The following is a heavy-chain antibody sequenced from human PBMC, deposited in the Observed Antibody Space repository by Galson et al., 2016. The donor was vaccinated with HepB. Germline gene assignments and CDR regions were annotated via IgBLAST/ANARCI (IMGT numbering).Heavy chain of an antibody. D-gene: IGHD4-11*01. CDR2: VSGVGGDT. CDR1: GLTFSIFA. J-gene: IGHJ4*02. V-gene: IGHV3-23*01. Sequence: SLRLSCAASGLTFSIFAMSWVRQAPGKGLEWVSAVSGVGGDTYYADSVRGRFTISRDNSKNTLYLQMNSLRAEDTAVYYCAKDDYTKGLDYWGQGTLVTVSS. CDR3: AKDDYTKGLDY.